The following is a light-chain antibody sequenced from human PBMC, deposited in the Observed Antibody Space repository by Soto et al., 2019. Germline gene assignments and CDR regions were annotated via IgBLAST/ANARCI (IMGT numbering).Light chain of an antibody. Sequence: EIVMTQSPAALSVSPGERATLSCRASQRVGSKLAWYQQKPGQPPRLVIYGASTRATGIPARFSGSGSGTEFTVTISSVLSEDLAVYFCQQYANWPLWTFGEGTRVDIK. CDR1: QRVGSK. V-gene: IGKV3D-15*01. CDR2: GAS. J-gene: IGKJ1*01. CDR3: QQYANWPLWT.